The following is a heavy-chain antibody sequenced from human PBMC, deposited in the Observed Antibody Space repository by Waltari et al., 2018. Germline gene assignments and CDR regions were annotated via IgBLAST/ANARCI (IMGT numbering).Heavy chain of an antibody. CDR3: ARDPGGRYEAYFDY. V-gene: IGHV3-30-3*01. D-gene: IGHD1-26*01. CDR2: VSYDGGTK. J-gene: IGHJ4*02. Sequence: QVQLVASGGGMVQPGRSLRLSCAASDFPFPRYAMHWVRQAPGKGLEWVAVVSYDGGTKRYADSVDGRFSISRDNYRNILSLQMNSLTAEDTAFYYCARDPGGRYEAYFDYWGQGALVTVSS. CDR1: DFPFPRYA.